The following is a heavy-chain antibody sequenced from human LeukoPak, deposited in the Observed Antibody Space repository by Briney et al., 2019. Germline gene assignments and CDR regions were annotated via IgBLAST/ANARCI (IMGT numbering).Heavy chain of an antibody. D-gene: IGHD3-3*01. CDR3: ARDLPPEHDFWSGKGTSFDY. Sequence: PSQTLSLTCTVSGGSISSGDYYWSWIRQPPGKGLEWIGYIYYSGSTYYNPSLKSRVTISVDTSKNQFSLKLSSVTAADTAVYYCARDLPPEHDFWSGKGTSFDYWGQGTLVTVSS. CDR1: GGSISSGDYY. CDR2: IYYSGST. J-gene: IGHJ4*02. V-gene: IGHV4-30-4*01.